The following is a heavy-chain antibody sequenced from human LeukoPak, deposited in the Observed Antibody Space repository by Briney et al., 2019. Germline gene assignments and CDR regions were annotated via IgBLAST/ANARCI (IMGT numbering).Heavy chain of an antibody. V-gene: IGHV3-48*03. CDR2: ISGSGTTI. J-gene: IGHJ5*02. CDR1: GFTFSSYE. D-gene: IGHD2-2*02. CDR3: AREGSSSCYNSCNWFDP. Sequence: GGSLRLSCAASGFTFSSYEMSWVRQAPGKGLEWISHISGSGTTIYYGDSVKGRFTISRDNAKNSLYLQMNSLRAEDTAIYYCAREGSSSCYNSCNWFDPWGQGTLVTVSS.